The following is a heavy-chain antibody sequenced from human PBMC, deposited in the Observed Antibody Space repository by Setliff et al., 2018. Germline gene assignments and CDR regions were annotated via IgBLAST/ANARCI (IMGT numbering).Heavy chain of an antibody. V-gene: IGHV4-39*01. CDR1: NGSISSGNYF. J-gene: IGHJ6*03. D-gene: IGHD6-13*01. CDR3: ARQPYSTTYYYYYYYMDV. Sequence: PSETLSLTCTVSNGSISSGNYFWGWIRQPPGKGLEWMGSIFYTGSTYYSPSLKSRVTMSIDTSKNQFSLNLNSVTAADTAVYYYARQPYSTTYYYYYYYMDVWGKGTTVTVSS. CDR2: IFYTGST.